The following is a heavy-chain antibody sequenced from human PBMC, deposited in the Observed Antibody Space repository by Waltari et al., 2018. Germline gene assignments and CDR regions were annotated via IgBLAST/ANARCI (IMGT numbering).Heavy chain of an antibody. CDR3: ACGKPVSGVKRDY. CDR2: IYSGGSA. V-gene: IGHV3-66*01. D-gene: IGHD6-19*01. CDR1: GFTVSNNY. J-gene: IGHJ4*02. Sequence: EVQLVESGGGSVQPGGSLRLSCAVSGFTVSNNYVCWVRQAPGKGLEWVSVIYSGGSAYYADSVKDRFTMSRDNSKNTVHLQMNSLRVEDTATYYCACGKPVSGVKRDYWGQGTLVTVSS.